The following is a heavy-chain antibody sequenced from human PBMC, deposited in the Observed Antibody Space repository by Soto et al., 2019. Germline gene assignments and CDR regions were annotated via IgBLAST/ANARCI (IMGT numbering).Heavy chain of an antibody. Sequence: ASVKVSCKASGYTFVAYYVFWVRQAPGHGLEWMGWINPKTGDTNYAQNFQGRVTMTRDTSVTTAYMELSRLTSDDTALYYCARQLAYCGGDCYTEPMDHWGQGTPVTVSS. V-gene: IGHV1-2*02. CDR3: ARQLAYCGGDCYTEPMDH. D-gene: IGHD2-21*02. J-gene: IGHJ4*02. CDR1: GYTFVAYY. CDR2: INPKTGDT.